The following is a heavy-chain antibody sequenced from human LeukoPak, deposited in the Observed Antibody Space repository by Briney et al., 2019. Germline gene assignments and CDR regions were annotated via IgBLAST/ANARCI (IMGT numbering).Heavy chain of an antibody. V-gene: IGHV3-9*01. CDR3: AKLRVPTADYYDY. Sequence: GGSLRLSCAASGFTFDDYAMHWVRQAPGKGLEWVSGISWNSGSIGYADSVKGRFTISRDNAKNSLYLQMDSLRAEDTALYFCAKLRVPTADYYDYWGQGALVTVSS. D-gene: IGHD3-10*01. J-gene: IGHJ4*02. CDR1: GFTFDDYA. CDR2: ISWNSGSI.